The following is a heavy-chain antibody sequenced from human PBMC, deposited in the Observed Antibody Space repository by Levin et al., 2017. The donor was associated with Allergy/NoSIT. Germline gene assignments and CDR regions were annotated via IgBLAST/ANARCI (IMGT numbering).Heavy chain of an antibody. CDR3: AREVKGAFDI. Sequence: GESLKISCKASGYTFTSYYMHWVRQAPGQGLEWMGIINPSGGSTSYAQKFQGRVTMTRDTSTSTVYMELSSLRSEDTAVYYCAREVKGAFDIWGQGTMVTVSS. J-gene: IGHJ3*02. V-gene: IGHV1-46*01. CDR1: GYTFTSYY. D-gene: IGHD2-21*01. CDR2: INPSGGST.